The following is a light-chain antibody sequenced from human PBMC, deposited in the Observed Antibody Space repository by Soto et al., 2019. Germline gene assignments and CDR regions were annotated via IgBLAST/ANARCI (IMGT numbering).Light chain of an antibody. V-gene: IGLV1-47*01. J-gene: IGLJ3*02. Sequence: QAVVTQPPSASGAPGQRVTISCSGSSSNIGSYYIYWFQQLPGTAPKLLIYRNNQRPSGVPDRFSGSKSDTSASLAISGLRSEDESDYYCAAWDDRLRVWVFGGWTKLTVL. CDR1: SSNIGSYY. CDR3: AAWDDRLRVWV. CDR2: RNN.